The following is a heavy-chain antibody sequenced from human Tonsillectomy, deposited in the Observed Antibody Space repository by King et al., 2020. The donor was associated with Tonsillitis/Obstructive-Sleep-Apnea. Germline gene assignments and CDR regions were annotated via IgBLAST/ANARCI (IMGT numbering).Heavy chain of an antibody. CDR1: GFTFSNYA. Sequence: VQLVESGGGVVQPGRSLRLSCAASGFTFSNYAMDWVRQAPGKGLEWVAVISYDGSNKYYADSVKDRFSIPRDNSKNTLYMQMNSLRAEDTAVYYCARDHRYDLEDYYYYYGMDVWGQGTTVTVSS. CDR3: ARDHRYDLEDYYYYYGMDV. CDR2: ISYDGSNK. V-gene: IGHV3-30*04. J-gene: IGHJ6*02. D-gene: IGHD5-12*01.